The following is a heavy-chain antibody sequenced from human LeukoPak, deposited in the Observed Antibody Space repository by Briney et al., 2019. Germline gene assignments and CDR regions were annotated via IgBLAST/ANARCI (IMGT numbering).Heavy chain of an antibody. V-gene: IGHV5-51*01. D-gene: IGHD4-17*01. CDR3: ATQVTTGYYYYGMDV. J-gene: IGHJ6*02. Sequence: GESLKISCKGSGYSFTSYWIGWVRQMRRKGLEWMGIIYPGDSDTRYSTSFQGQVTISADTSISTAYLQWSSLKASDTAMYYCATQVTTGYYYYGMDVWGQGTTVTVSS. CDR2: IYPGDSDT. CDR1: GYSFTSYW.